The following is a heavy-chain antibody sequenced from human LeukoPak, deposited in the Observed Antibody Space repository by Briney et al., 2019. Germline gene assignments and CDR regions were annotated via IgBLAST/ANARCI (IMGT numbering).Heavy chain of an antibody. V-gene: IGHV4-59*02. CDR2: IYYTET. Sequence: SETLSLTCTVSGGSVSNYYWSWIRQSPGKGLEWIGYIYYTETSYNPSLKSRVTISADTSKNQFSLKLYSVTAADTAVYYCATRNLGNDYWGQGTLVTVSS. D-gene: IGHD7-27*01. CDR1: GGSVSNYY. CDR3: ATRNLGNDY. J-gene: IGHJ4*02.